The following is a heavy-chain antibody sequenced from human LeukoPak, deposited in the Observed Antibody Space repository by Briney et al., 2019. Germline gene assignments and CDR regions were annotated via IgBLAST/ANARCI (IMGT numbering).Heavy chain of an antibody. V-gene: IGHV3-11*01. CDR1: GFTVTDYY. Sequence: GGSLRLSCVASGFTVTDYYMIWIRQAPGKGLEWLSDISGRDGTIYYAESVKGRFTISRAKARNSVSLQTNSLRADDTAVYYCARGTRIWELPHYSGQWGQGTLVTVSS. J-gene: IGHJ4*02. CDR3: ARGTRIWELPHYSGQ. D-gene: IGHD1-26*01. CDR2: ISGRDGTI.